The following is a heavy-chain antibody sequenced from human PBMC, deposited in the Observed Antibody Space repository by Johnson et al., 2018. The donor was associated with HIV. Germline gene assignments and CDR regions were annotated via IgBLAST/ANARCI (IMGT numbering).Heavy chain of an antibody. CDR1: GFTVSSNC. J-gene: IGHJ3*02. D-gene: IGHD4-11*01. CDR3: ARAPTTVITMAFDI. CDR2: IYSGGRT. V-gene: IGHV3-53*01. Sequence: VQLVESGGGLIQPGGSLRLSCAASGFTVSSNCMSWVRQAPGKGLEWVAIIYSGGRTYYADSVKDRFTISRDNSKNTLYLQMKSLRVEDTAMYYCARAPTTVITMAFDIWGQGTMVTVSS.